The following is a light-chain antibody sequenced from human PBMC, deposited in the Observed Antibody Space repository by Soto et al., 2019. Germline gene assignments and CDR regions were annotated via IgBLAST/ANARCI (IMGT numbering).Light chain of an antibody. V-gene: IGLV1-44*01. Sequence: QSVLTQPPSASGTPGQRVTISCSGSSSNIGSNSVNWYQQLPGTAPKLLIYSDNQWPSGVRDRFSGSKSGTSASLAISGLQSEDEAIYYCAALDDSLNGPTVVFGGGTKLTVL. CDR2: SDN. CDR1: SSNIGSNS. CDR3: AALDDSLNGPTVV. J-gene: IGLJ2*01.